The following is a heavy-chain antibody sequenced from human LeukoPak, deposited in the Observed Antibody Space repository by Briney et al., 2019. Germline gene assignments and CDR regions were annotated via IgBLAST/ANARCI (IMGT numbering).Heavy chain of an antibody. J-gene: IGHJ4*02. V-gene: IGHV3-23*01. CDR2: ISGSGGST. CDR3: AKDLRWAVPAAIRNDY. D-gene: IGHD2-2*02. Sequence: GGSLRLSCAASGFTFSSAWMSWVRQAPGKGLEWVSAISGSGGSTYYADSVKGRFTISRDNSKNTLYLQMNSLRAEDTAVYYCAKDLRWAVPAAIRNDYWGQGTLVTVSS. CDR1: GFTFSSAW.